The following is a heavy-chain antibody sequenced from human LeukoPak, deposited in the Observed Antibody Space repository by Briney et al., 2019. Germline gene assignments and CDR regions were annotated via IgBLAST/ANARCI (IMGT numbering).Heavy chain of an antibody. CDR2: INAGNGNT. J-gene: IGHJ4*02. CDR3: ARGGSSRLPFDY. Sequence: GASAKVSCKASGYTFTSYAMHWVRQAPGQRLEWMGWINAGNGNTKYSQKFQGRVTITRDTSASTAYMELSSLRSEDTAVYYCARGGSSRLPFDYWGQGTLVTVSS. CDR1: GYTFTSYA. V-gene: IGHV1-3*01. D-gene: IGHD1-26*01.